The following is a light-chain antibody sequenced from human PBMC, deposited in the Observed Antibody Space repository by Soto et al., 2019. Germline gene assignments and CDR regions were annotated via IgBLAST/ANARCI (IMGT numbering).Light chain of an antibody. Sequence: DIQMTQSHSTLSASVGDRVTITCRASQSISSWLAWYQQKPGKAPKLLIYKASSLESGVPSRFSGSGSGTAGTITISSLQPDDCETYYCQQGFDMPWTFGQGTKVDI. CDR2: KAS. J-gene: IGKJ1*01. CDR1: QSISSW. CDR3: QQGFDMPWT. V-gene: IGKV1-5*03.